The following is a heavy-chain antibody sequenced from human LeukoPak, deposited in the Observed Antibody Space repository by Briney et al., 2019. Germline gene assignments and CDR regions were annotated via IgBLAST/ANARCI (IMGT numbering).Heavy chain of an antibody. CDR1: GHTLTDYF. D-gene: IGHD2-8*01. Sequence: ASVKVSCKASGHTLTDYFMHWVRQARGQGLEWMGWINPNSGATSYAQKFQGRVTMTRDTSISTAYMELSRLRSYDTAVYYCARDNSLMVYDYWGQGSLVTVSS. J-gene: IGHJ4*02. CDR2: INPNSGAT. V-gene: IGHV1-2*02. CDR3: ARDNSLMVYDY.